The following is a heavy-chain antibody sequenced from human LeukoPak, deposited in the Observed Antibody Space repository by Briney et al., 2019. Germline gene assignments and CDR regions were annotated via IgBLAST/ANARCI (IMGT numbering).Heavy chain of an antibody. J-gene: IGHJ4*02. Sequence: PSETLSLTCSVSGGSINSHYWSWIRQPPGKRLGWIGYIFNTGNTNYNPSLASRVTMSVDTSRAQFFLRLSPVTAADTAIYYCASRPADTTWYGVFDYWSQGTLVTVSS. CDR2: IFNTGNT. D-gene: IGHD3-10*01. CDR3: ASRPADTTWYGVFDY. V-gene: IGHV4-59*11. CDR1: GGSINSHY.